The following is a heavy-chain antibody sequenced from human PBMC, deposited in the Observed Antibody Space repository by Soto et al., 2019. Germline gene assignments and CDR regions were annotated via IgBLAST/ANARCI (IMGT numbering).Heavy chain of an antibody. CDR1: GYTFTSYA. Sequence: ASVKVSCKASGYTFTSYAIHWVRQAPGQRLEWMGWINAGNSDTKYSQKFQGRVTITSDTSASTAYMELSSLKSEDTAVYYCARWYYYDSSGYYQTTYAFDIWGQGTMVTVSS. D-gene: IGHD3-22*01. V-gene: IGHV1-3*01. CDR3: ARWYYYDSSGYYQTTYAFDI. J-gene: IGHJ3*02. CDR2: INAGNSDT.